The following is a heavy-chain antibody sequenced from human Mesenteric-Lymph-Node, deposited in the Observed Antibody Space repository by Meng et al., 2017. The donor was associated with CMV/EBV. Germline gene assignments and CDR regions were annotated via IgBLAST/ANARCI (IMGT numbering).Heavy chain of an antibody. CDR3: ARDYHYGSGTQAFFSMDV. Sequence: ASVKVSCKASGYTFTSHGISWVRQAPGQGLEWVGWISGYNGNTNSAQKLQGRVTMTTDTSTSTAYMELRSLTSDDTAVYYCARDYHYGSGTQAFFSMDVWGQETTVTVSS. V-gene: IGHV1-18*01. D-gene: IGHD3-10*01. CDR1: GYTFTSHG. J-gene: IGHJ6*02. CDR2: ISGYNGNT.